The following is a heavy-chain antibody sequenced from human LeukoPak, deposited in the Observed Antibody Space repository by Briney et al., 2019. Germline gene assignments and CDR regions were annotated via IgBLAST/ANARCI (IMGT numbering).Heavy chain of an antibody. CDR1: GFTFSSYS. CDR2: ISNSGGYI. Sequence: PGGSLRLSCVVSGFTFSSYSMNWVRQAPGEGLEWVSSISNSGGYIYSADSVKGRFTISRDNARNSLYLQMNSLRAEDTAVYYCERGGNSDYWGQGTLVTVSS. CDR3: ERGGNSDY. D-gene: IGHD4-23*01. V-gene: IGHV3-21*01. J-gene: IGHJ4*02.